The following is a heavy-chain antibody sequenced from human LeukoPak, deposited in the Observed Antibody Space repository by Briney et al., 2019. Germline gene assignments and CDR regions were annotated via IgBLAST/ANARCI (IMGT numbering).Heavy chain of an antibody. V-gene: IGHV4-4*07. Sequence: SETLSLTCTVSGGSISSYYWSWIRQPAGKGLEWIGRIYTSGSTNYNPSLKSRVTMSVDTSKNQFSLKLSSVTAADTAVYYCARNTYYYDSSGYYYAEPDAFDIWGQGTMVTVSS. D-gene: IGHD3-22*01. CDR2: IYTSGST. CDR3: ARNTYYYDSSGYYYAEPDAFDI. CDR1: GGSISSYY. J-gene: IGHJ3*02.